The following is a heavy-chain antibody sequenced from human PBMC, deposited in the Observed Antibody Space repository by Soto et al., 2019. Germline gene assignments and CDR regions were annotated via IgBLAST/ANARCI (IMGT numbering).Heavy chain of an antibody. CDR2: VHHSWGS. D-gene: IGHD3-10*01. V-gene: IGHV4-59*08. Sequence: QVQLQESGPGLVKPSETLSLSCTVSGGSINSYYWSWIRQSPGKRMEWIGYVHHSWGSSYNPSLQSRVAISLDTSKSQFSLKVTSVTATDTAVYYCARQGFGPLHGLVDVWGQGTTVTFSS. CDR1: GGSINSYY. J-gene: IGHJ6*02. CDR3: ARQGFGPLHGLVDV.